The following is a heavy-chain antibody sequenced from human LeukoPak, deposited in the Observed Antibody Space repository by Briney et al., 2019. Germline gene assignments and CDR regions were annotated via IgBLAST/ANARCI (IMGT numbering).Heavy chain of an antibody. CDR1: GYTFTGYY. CDR2: ISAYNGNT. Sequence: GASVKVSCKASGYTFTGYYMHWVRQAPGQGLEWMGWISAYNGNTNYAQKLQGRVTMATDTSTSTAYMELRSLRSDDTAVYYCARDPGSSSWFDPWGQGTLVTVSS. J-gene: IGHJ5*02. CDR3: ARDPGSSSWFDP. V-gene: IGHV1-18*04. D-gene: IGHD6-6*01.